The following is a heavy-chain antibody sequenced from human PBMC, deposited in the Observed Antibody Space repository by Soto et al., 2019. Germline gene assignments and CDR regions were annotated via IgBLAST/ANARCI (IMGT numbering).Heavy chain of an antibody. CDR3: ARKLKYCSGPSCNFDY. Sequence: PSETLSLTCTVSGGSVSSSSYYWGWVRQSPGKGLEWIGTIYYNGNTYYNPSLKSRITIAIDTSKNHFSLRLTSVTAADTAVYYCARKLKYCSGPSCNFDYWGQGTLVTVSS. CDR1: GGSVSSSSYY. D-gene: IGHD2-2*01. J-gene: IGHJ4*02. CDR2: IYYNGNT. V-gene: IGHV4-39*02.